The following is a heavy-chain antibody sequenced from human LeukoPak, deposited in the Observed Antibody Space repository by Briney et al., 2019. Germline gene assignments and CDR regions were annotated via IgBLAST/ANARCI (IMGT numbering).Heavy chain of an antibody. V-gene: IGHV4-59*01. CDR3: TRGAGWLIDY. CDR2: IHNSGTS. CDR1: DDSISDYY. J-gene: IGHJ4*02. Sequence: SETLSLTCTVSDDSISDYYRGWIRQPPGKGLEWIGYIHNSGTSTYNLSLKSRVTISADTSKDRFSLKLNSMTTADTAVYYCTRGAGWLIDYWGQGILVTVSS. D-gene: IGHD3-16*01.